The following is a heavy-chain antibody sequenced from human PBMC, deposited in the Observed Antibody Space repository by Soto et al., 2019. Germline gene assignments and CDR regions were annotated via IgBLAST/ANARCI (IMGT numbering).Heavy chain of an antibody. J-gene: IGHJ4*02. CDR2: VNPSGGPT. D-gene: IGHD3-10*01. V-gene: IGHV1-46*01. CDR3: AREGSYYFDSRIDY. Sequence: QVRLVQSGAEVKKPGDSVSVSCKAPEYTFANHFIHWVRQAPGQGLEWMGIVNPSGGPTRYTQKFPGRVTMTRDTSTSTVYMVLSSLTSADTAVYYCAREGSYYFDSRIDYWGQGTLVTVSS. CDR1: EYTFANHF.